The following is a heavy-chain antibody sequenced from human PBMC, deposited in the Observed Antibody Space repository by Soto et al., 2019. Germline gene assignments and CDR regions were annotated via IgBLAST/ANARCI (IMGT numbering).Heavy chain of an antibody. D-gene: IGHD3-16*01. Sequence: PGGSLRLSCVASGFPFGSYAMSWVRQTPGKGLEWVSGISGSGGRTYYADSVKGRFTISRDNSNNTLSLQMHILRVQDTAVYFCAKGGYYSLFDIWGQGTMVTVSS. CDR1: GFPFGSYA. CDR2: ISGSGGRT. CDR3: AKGGYYSLFDI. J-gene: IGHJ3*02. V-gene: IGHV3-23*01.